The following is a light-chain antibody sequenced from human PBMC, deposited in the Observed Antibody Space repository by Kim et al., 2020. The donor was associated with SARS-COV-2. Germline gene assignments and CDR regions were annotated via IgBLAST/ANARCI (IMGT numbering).Light chain of an antibody. CDR1: QSISSY. CDR3: QQSYSTPRT. J-gene: IGKJ1*01. Sequence: DIQMTQSPSSLSASVGDRVTITCRASQSISSYLNWYQQKPGKPPKLLIYTASSLQSGVPSRFSGSGSGTDFTLNISSLQPEDFATYYCQQSYSTPRTFGQGTKVDIK. V-gene: IGKV1-39*01. CDR2: TAS.